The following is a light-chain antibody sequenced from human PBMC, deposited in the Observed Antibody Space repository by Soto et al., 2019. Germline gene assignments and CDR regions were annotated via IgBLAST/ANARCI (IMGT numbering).Light chain of an antibody. CDR1: QTLLHSNGKSY. J-gene: IGKJ4*01. CDR2: EVS. Sequence: EIVMTQTPLSLSVTPGQSASISCRSSQTLLHSNGKSYLYWYLQKAGQAPQLLIYEVSKRFSGVTDRFSGSGAGTDFTLKISRVEAEDVGVYYCLQSLHFPLTFGGGTKVEIK. V-gene: IGKV2D-29*01. CDR3: LQSLHFPLT.